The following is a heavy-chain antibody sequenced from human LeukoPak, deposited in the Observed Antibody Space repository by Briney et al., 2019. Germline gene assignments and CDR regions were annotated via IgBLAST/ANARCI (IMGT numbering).Heavy chain of an antibody. V-gene: IGHV4-61*02. CDR3: ARGFDGGVAPARLDY. Sequence: SQTLSLTCTVSGGSICSGSYYWSWIRQPAGKGLEWIGRIYTSGSTNYNPSLKSRVTISVDTSKNQFSLKLSSVTAADTAVYYCARGFDGGVAPARLDYWGQGTLVTVSS. CDR1: GGSICSGSYY. D-gene: IGHD2-15*01. CDR2: IYTSGST. J-gene: IGHJ4*02.